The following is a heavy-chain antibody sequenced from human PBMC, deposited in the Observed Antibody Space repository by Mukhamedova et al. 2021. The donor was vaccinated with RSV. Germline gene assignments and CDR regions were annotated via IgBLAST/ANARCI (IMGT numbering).Heavy chain of an antibody. D-gene: IGHD2-8*01. CDR3: ARDMVNIVLMVYANYYYYGMDV. Sequence: GLEWMGIINPSGGSTSYAQKFQGRVTMTRDTSTSTVYMELSSLRSEDTAMYYCARDMVNIVLMVYANYYYYGMDVWGQGTTVTVSS. V-gene: IGHV1-46*01. CDR2: INPSGGST. J-gene: IGHJ6*02.